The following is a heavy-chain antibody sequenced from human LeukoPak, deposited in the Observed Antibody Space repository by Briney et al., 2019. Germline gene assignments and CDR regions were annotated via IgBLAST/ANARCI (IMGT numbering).Heavy chain of an antibody. CDR1: GFTFSSYW. V-gene: IGHV3-7*01. Sequence: GGSLRLSCAASGFTFSSYWMSWVRQAPGKGLEWVANIKQDGSEKYYVDSVKGRFTISRDNAKNSLYLQMNSLRAEDTAVYYCTRLRGGNHFDYWGQGTLATVSS. D-gene: IGHD4-23*01. CDR3: TRLRGGNHFDY. CDR2: IKQDGSEK. J-gene: IGHJ4*02.